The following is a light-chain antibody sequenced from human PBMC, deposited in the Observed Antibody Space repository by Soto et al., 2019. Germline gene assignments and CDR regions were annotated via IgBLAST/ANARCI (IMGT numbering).Light chain of an antibody. CDR2: DAY. CDR1: QSFRGL. CDR3: QQRHMWPIT. V-gene: IGKV3-11*01. J-gene: IGKJ5*01. Sequence: VLTQSPVTLSLSPGERATLSCRASQSFRGLLAWYQQKPGQAPRLLIYDAYNRATGIPPRFSGSGSGTDFTLTISSLEPEDSAVYDCQQRHMWPITFGQGTRLEIK.